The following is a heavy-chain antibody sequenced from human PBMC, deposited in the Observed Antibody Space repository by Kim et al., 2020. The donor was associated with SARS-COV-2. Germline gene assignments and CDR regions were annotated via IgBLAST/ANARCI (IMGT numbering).Heavy chain of an antibody. J-gene: IGHJ3*02. CDR3: AKAHSGSYYDAFDI. Sequence: GGSLRLSCAASGFTFSSYGMHWVRQAPGKGLEWVAVILYDGSNKYYADSVKGRFTISRDNSKNTLYLQMNSLRAEDTAVYYCAKAHSGSYYDAFDIWGQGTMVTVSS. D-gene: IGHD1-26*01. CDR2: ILYDGSNK. V-gene: IGHV3-30*18. CDR1: GFTFSSYG.